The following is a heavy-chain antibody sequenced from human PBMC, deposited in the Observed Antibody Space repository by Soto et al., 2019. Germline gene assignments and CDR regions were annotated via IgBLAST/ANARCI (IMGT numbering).Heavy chain of an antibody. J-gene: IGHJ6*02. V-gene: IGHV1-2*04. CDR1: GYTFTGYY. Sequence: ASVKVSCKASGYTFTGYYMRWVRQAPGQGLEWMGWINPNSGGTNYAQKFQGWVTMTRDTSISTAYMELSRLRSDDTAVYYCARDPNWNYFDYGMDVWGQGTTVTVSS. D-gene: IGHD1-1*01. CDR2: INPNSGGT. CDR3: ARDPNWNYFDYGMDV.